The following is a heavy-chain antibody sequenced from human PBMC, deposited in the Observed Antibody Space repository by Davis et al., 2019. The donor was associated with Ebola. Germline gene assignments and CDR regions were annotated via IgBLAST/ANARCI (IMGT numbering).Heavy chain of an antibody. CDR2: ISYDGSNK. CDR3: ATRGS. J-gene: IGHJ5*02. D-gene: IGHD3-10*01. V-gene: IGHV3-30*03. CDR1: GFTFSSYG. Sequence: GGSLRLSCAASGFTFSSYGMHWVRQAPGKGLEWVAVISYDGSNKYYADSVKGRFTISRDNSKNTLYLQMNSLRVDDTAIYYCATRGSWGQGTLVTVSS.